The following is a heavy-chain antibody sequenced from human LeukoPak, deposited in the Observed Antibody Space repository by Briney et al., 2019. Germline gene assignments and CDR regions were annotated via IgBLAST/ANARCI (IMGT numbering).Heavy chain of an antibody. D-gene: IGHD3-22*01. CDR1: AYNFMNYW. Sequence: GESLKISCKGSAYNFMNYWINWGRQMPGKGVEWMGRIDPSDSYTNYSRSFQGHVTISADKSISAAYLQWSSLKASDTAMYYCARLKYDSSGHPLDYWGQGTVVTVST. V-gene: IGHV5-10-1*01. J-gene: IGHJ4*02. CDR3: ARLKYDSSGHPLDY. CDR2: IDPSDSYT.